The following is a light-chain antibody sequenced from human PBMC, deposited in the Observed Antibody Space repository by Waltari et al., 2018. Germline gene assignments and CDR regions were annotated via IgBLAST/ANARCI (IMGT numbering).Light chain of an antibody. CDR1: QSLLHSNGYNY. CDR3: MQALQTPG. V-gene: IGKV2-28*01. CDR2: LGS. J-gene: IGKJ5*01. Sequence: DIVMTQSPLSLPVTPGEPASISCRSSQSLLHSNGYNYLVWYLQKPGQSPQLLIYLGSNRASGVPDRFSGSGSGTDFTLKISRVEAEDVGVYYCMQALQTPGFGQGTRLEIK.